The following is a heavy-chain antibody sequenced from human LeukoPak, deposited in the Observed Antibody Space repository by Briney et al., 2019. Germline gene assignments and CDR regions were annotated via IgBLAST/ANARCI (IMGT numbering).Heavy chain of an antibody. J-gene: IGHJ1*01. CDR1: GYTLTELS. CDR2: FDPEDGET. D-gene: IGHD3-10*01. Sequence: GASVNVSCKVSGYTLTELSMHWVRQAPGKGLEWMGGFDPEDGETIYAQKFQGRVTMTEDTSTDTAYMELSSLRSEDTAVYYCATDYYYGSGSHGDFQHWGQGTLVTVSS. CDR3: ATDYYYGSGSHGDFQH. V-gene: IGHV1-24*01.